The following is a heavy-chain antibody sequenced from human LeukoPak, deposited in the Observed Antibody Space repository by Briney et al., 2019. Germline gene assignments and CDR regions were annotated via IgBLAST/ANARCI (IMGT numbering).Heavy chain of an antibody. CDR2: ISSSGSTI. D-gene: IGHD3-10*01. CDR3: ARVDYYGSGSYVDY. CDR1: GFTFSDYY. Sequence: GGSLGLSCAASGFTFSDYYMSWIRQAPGKGLEWVSYISSSGSTIYYADSVKGRFTISRDNAKNSLYLLMNSLRAEDTAVYYCARVDYYGSGSYVDYWGQGTLVTVSS. V-gene: IGHV3-11*01. J-gene: IGHJ4*02.